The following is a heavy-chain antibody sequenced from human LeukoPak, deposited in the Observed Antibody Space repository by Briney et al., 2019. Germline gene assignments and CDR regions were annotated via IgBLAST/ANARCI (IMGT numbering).Heavy chain of an antibody. V-gene: IGHV3-21*01. CDR1: GFTFSSYS. D-gene: IGHD6-6*01. CDR2: ISSSRGYK. J-gene: IGHJ4*02. CDR3: ARTSGESTAAFGAPFDY. Sequence: GGSLRLSCAVSGFTFSSYSMTWVRQAPGKGLEWVSSISSSRGYKYYADSVKGRFTISRDNAKNSLYLQMDSLRAEDAAVYYCARTSGESTAAFGAPFDYWGQGILATVSS.